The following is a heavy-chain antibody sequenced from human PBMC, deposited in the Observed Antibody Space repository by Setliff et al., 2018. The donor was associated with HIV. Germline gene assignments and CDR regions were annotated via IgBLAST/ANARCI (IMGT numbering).Heavy chain of an antibody. CDR2: ISSSSSYT. Sequence: GGSLRLSCAASGFTFSDYYMSWIRQAPGKGLEWVSYISSSSSYTNYADSVKGRFTISRDNAKNSLYLQMNSLRAEDTAVYYCARASYYYDFGTYITHYWNGMDVWGQGTTVTVSS. CDR1: GFTFSDYY. J-gene: IGHJ6*02. CDR3: ARASYYYDFGTYITHYWNGMDV. D-gene: IGHD3-22*01. V-gene: IGHV3-11*03.